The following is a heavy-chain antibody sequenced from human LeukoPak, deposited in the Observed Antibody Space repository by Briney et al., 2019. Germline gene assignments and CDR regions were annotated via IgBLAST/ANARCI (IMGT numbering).Heavy chain of an antibody. CDR3: ARDPTTVFQISYYFDF. Sequence: PSETLSLTCAVHGVSFSGYHWNWIRQFPGKGLEWIGEINDRGLTNYNPSLEGRVTIFADTSKKQFSLKLTSVTAADTAVYYCARDPTTVFQISYYFDFWGQGTLVTVSS. J-gene: IGHJ4*02. CDR2: INDRGLT. V-gene: IGHV4-34*01. CDR1: GVSFSGYH. D-gene: IGHD4-17*01.